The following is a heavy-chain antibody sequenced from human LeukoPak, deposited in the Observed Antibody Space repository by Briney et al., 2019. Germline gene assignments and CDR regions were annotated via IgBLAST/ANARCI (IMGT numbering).Heavy chain of an antibody. CDR2: IYYSGST. V-gene: IGHV4-59*01. CDR3: ARDRVAVAGQYQNWFDP. J-gene: IGHJ5*02. Sequence: SETLSLTCTVSGGSISSYYWSWIRQPPGKGLEWVGYIYYSGSTNYNPSLKSRVTISVDTSKNQFSLKLSSVTAADTAVYYCARDRVAVAGQYQNWFDPWGQGTLVTASS. CDR1: GGSISSYY. D-gene: IGHD6-19*01.